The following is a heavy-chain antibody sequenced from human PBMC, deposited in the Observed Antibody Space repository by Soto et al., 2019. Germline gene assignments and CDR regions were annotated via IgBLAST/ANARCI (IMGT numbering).Heavy chain of an antibody. J-gene: IGHJ4*02. D-gene: IGHD2-21*02. CDR2: ISGSGGNT. V-gene: IGHV3-23*01. CDR3: AKDSATYCGGDCYSGDFDY. CDR1: GFTFSSYA. Sequence: GGSLRLSCAASGFTFSSYAMSWVRQAPGKGLEWVSAISGSGGNTYYADSVKGRFTISRDNSKNTLYLQMNSLRAEDTAVYYCAKDSATYCGGDCYSGDFDYWGQGTLVTVSS.